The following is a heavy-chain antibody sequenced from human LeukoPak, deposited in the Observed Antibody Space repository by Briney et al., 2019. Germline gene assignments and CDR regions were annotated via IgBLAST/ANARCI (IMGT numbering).Heavy chain of an antibody. CDR3: ARASVDTAMDYYYYYMDV. V-gene: IGHV1-69*05. J-gene: IGHJ6*03. D-gene: IGHD5-18*01. CDR2: IIPIFGTA. Sequence: GASVKVSCKASGGTFSSYAISWVRQAPGQGLEWMGGIIPIFGTANYAQKFQGRVTITTDESTSTAYMELGSLRSEDTAVYYCARASVDTAMDYYYYYMDVWGKGTTVTVSS. CDR1: GGTFSSYA.